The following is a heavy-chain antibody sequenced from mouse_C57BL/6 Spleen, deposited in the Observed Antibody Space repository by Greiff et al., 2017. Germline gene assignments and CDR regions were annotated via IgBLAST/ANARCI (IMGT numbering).Heavy chain of an antibody. V-gene: IGHV5-4*01. CDR2: ISDGGSYT. D-gene: IGHD1-1*01. J-gene: IGHJ1*03. CDR3: ARDVVLRYFDV. CDR1: GFTFSSYA. Sequence: EVMLVESGGGLVKPGGSLKLSCAASGFTFSSYAMSWVRQTPEKRLEWVATISDGGSYTYYPDNVKGRYTISRDNAKNNLYLQMSHLKSEDTAMYYGARDVVLRYFDVWGTGTTVTVSS.